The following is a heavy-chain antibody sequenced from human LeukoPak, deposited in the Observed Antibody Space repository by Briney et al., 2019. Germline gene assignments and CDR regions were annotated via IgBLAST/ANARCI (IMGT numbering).Heavy chain of an antibody. Sequence: PSETLSLTCTVSGGSISSSSYYWGWIRQPAGKGLEWIGSIYYSGSTYYNPSLKSRVTISVDTSKNQFSLKLSSVTAADTAVYYCAVRNRFLEWLHYFDYWGQGTLVTVSS. CDR3: AVRNRFLEWLHYFDY. D-gene: IGHD3-3*01. V-gene: IGHV4-39*01. CDR2: IYYSGST. CDR1: GGSISSSSYY. J-gene: IGHJ4*02.